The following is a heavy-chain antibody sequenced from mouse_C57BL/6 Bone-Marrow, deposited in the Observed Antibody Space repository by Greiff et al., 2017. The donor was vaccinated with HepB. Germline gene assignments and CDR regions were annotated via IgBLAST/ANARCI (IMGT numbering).Heavy chain of an antibody. CDR2: IYPGDGDT. CDR3: ACSNYYFDY. Sequence: VQRVESGPELVKPGASVKISCKASGYAFSSSWMNWVKQRPGKGLEWIGRIYPGDGDTNYNGKFKGKATLTADKSSSTAYMQLSSLTSEDSAVYFCACSNYYFDYWGQGTTLTVSS. J-gene: IGHJ2*01. V-gene: IGHV1-82*01. CDR1: GYAFSSSW. D-gene: IGHD2-5*01.